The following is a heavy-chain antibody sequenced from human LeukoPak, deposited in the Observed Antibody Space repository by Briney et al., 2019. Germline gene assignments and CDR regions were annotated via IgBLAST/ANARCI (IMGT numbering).Heavy chain of an antibody. V-gene: IGHV3-23*01. D-gene: IGHD3-10*02. CDR2: ISGSGGNT. Sequence: GGSLRLSCAASGFTFSNYAMNWVRQAPGKGLQWVSSISGSGGNTYYADSVKGRFTISRDNSKNTLYLQMNSLRAEDTAVYYCAELGITMIGGVWGKGTTVTISS. CDR3: AELGITMIGGV. CDR1: GFTFSNYA. J-gene: IGHJ6*04.